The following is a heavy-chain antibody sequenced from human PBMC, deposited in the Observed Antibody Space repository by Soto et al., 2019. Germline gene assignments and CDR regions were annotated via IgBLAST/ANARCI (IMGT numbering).Heavy chain of an antibody. V-gene: IGHV3-9*01. D-gene: IGHD6-13*01. CDR1: GFTFDDYA. Sequence: EVQLVESGGGLVQPGRSLRLSCAASGFTFDDYAMHWVRQAPGKGLEWVSGISWNSGSIGYADSVKGRFTISRDNAKNPPYLQMKSLRAGDTGLYFCAKGLFSRSWDWAGQPWGQGNLVNVSP. J-gene: IGHJ1*01. CDR3: AKGLFSRSWDWAGQP. CDR2: ISWNSGSI.